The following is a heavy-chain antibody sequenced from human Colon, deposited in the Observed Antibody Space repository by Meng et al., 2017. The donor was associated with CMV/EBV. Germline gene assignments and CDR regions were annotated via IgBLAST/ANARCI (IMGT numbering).Heavy chain of an antibody. V-gene: IGHV3-7*01. CDR3: STSRSLDY. Sequence: GESLKISCAASGFTFSSYWMSWVRQAPGKGLEWVANINQDGSDKHFVDSVKGRFTITKDSAKNSLYLQMNSLTGEDTAVYYCSTSRSLDYWGQGTLVTVSS. CDR1: GFTFSSYW. J-gene: IGHJ4*02. CDR2: INQDGSDK. D-gene: IGHD1-14*01.